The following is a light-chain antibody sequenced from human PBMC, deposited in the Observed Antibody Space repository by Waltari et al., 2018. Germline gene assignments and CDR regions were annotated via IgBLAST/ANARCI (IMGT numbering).Light chain of an antibody. CDR2: RNH. CDR1: SSNIGSNT. Sequence: QSVLTQPPSASGTPGQRVTISCSGSSSNIGSNTVTWYQQPPGTAPKLLIYRNHQRPSGVPDRYAGSKSGTSASLAITGLQSEDEADYYCAAWDDSLNGVVFGGGTKLTVL. CDR3: AAWDDSLNGVV. V-gene: IGLV1-44*01. J-gene: IGLJ2*01.